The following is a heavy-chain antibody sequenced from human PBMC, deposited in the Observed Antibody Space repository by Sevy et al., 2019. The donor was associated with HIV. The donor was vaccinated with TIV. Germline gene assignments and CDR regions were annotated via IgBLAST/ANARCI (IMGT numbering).Heavy chain of an antibody. CDR3: EGVLAATIVGVLILDPQSCYAMDV. CDR1: GFTFSDYA. D-gene: IGHD3-3*01. CDR2: ISSDGSNE. Sequence: GGSLRLSCAASGFTFSDYAMHWVRQAPGKGLEWVALISSDGSNEYYGDSVKGRFTNSRDTFKSTVFLEMNSMRPEDTEVYYCEGVLAATIVGVLILDPQSCYAMDVWGQGTPVTVSS. J-gene: IGHJ6*02. V-gene: IGHV3-30*04.